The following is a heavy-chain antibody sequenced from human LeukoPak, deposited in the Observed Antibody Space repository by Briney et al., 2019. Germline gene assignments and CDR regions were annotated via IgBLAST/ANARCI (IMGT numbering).Heavy chain of an antibody. CDR2: IYHSGST. V-gene: IGHV4-38-2*01. D-gene: IGHD5-18*01. CDR3: ARSSYGYNYFDY. J-gene: IGHJ4*02. CDR1: GYSISSGYY. Sequence: KPSETLSLTCAVSGYSISSGYYWGWIRQPPGKGLEWIGSIYHSGSTYYNPSLKSRVTISVDTSKNQFSLMLSSVTAADTAVYYCARSSYGYNYFDYWGQGTLVTVSS.